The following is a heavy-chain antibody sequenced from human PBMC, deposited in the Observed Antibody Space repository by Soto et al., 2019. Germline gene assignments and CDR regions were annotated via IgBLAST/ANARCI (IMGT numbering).Heavy chain of an antibody. CDR3: ARDQGRYCSGGSCYAGWGYYYYYGMDV. J-gene: IGHJ6*02. CDR1: GGTISSYA. D-gene: IGHD2-15*01. V-gene: IGHV1-69*13. Sequence: ASVKVSCKASGGTISSYAISWVRQAPGQGLEWMGGIIPIFGTANYAQKFQGRVTITADESTSTAYMELSSLRSEDTAVYYCARDQGRYCSGGSCYAGWGYYYYYGMDVWGQGTTVTVSS. CDR2: IIPIFGTA.